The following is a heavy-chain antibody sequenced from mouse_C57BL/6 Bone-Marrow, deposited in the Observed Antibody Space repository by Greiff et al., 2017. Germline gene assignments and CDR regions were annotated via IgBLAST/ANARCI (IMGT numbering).Heavy chain of an antibody. CDR2: INPSDSGT. CDR3: ARQGGFGEALAY. J-gene: IGHJ3*01. V-gene: IGHV1-61*01. Sequence: VQLQQPGAELVRPGSSVKLSCKASGYTFTSYWMEWVKQRPGHGLEWIGNINPSDSGTNSNQKFKAKDTLTADKSSSTAYMQLSSLTSEDSAVYCCARQGGFGEALAYWGQGTLVTVSA. CDR1: GYTFTSYW.